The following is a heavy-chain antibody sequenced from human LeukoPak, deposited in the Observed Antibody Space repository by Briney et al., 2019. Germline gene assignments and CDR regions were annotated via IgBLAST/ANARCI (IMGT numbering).Heavy chain of an antibody. J-gene: IGHJ4*02. Sequence: SETLSLTCAVYGGSFSGYPWSWIRQPPGKGLEWIGEINHSGSTNYNPSLKSRVTISVDTSKNQFSLKLNSVTAADTAVYYCARDIEAAGLFLDYWGQGTLVTVSS. CDR3: ARDIEAAGLFLDY. CDR2: INHSGST. V-gene: IGHV4-34*01. D-gene: IGHD6-13*01. CDR1: GGSFSGYP.